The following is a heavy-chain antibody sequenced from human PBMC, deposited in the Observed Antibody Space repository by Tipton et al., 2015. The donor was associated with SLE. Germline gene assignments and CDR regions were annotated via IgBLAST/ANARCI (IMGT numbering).Heavy chain of an antibody. Sequence: TLSHTCTVSGGSISSYYWSGIRQPPGKGLEWIGYIYYSGSTNYNPSLKSRVTISVDTSKNQFSLKLSSVTAADTAVYYCASAHPSYWYFDLWGRGTLVTVSS. V-gene: IGHV4-59*01. J-gene: IGHJ2*01. CDR1: GGSISSYY. CDR3: ASAHPSYWYFDL. CDR2: IYYSGST.